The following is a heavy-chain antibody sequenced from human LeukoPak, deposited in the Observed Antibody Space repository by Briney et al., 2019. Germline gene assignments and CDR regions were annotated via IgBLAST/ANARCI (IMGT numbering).Heavy chain of an antibody. CDR3: AREDSSGYYKNGYFDY. J-gene: IGHJ4*02. CDR1: GFTFSSYA. V-gene: IGHV3-30-3*01. Sequence: PGGSLRLSCAASGFTFSSYAMHWVRQAPGKGLEWVAVISYDGSNKYYADSVKGRFTISRDNSKNTLYLQMNSLRAEDTAVYYCAREDSSGYYKNGYFDYWGQGTLVTVSS. CDR2: ISYDGSNK. D-gene: IGHD3-22*01.